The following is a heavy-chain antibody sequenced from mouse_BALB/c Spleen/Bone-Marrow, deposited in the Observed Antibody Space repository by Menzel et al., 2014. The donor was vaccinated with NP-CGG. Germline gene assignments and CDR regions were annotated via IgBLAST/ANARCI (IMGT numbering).Heavy chain of an antibody. CDR1: GYAFSSYW. CDR3: ARQYGNYFDY. D-gene: IGHD2-10*02. Sequence: QVHLQQPGAELVRPGSSVKISCKASGYAFSSYWMNCVKQRPGQGLEWIGQIYPGDGDTNYNGKFKGKATLTADKSSSTAYMQLSSLTSEDSAVYFCARQYGNYFDYWGQGTTLTVSS. J-gene: IGHJ2*01. V-gene: IGHV1-80*01. CDR2: IYPGDGDT.